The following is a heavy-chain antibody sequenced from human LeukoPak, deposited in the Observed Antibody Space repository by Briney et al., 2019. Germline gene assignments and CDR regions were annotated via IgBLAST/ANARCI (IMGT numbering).Heavy chain of an antibody. V-gene: IGHV3-48*03. D-gene: IGHD3-10*01. Sequence: GRSLRLSCAVSVFTLRALEMTSVRQAPGKGLDWVSYISSSGTTVYYADSVRGRFTVSRDNGKNSLYLEMNSLRAEDTAVYYCARSIKGDSDHWGQGTLVTVSS. CDR2: ISSSGTTV. CDR1: VFTLRALE. J-gene: IGHJ4*02. CDR3: ARSIKGDSDH.